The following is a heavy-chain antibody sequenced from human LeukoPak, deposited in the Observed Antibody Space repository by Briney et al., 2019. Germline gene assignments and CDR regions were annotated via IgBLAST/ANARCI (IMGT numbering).Heavy chain of an antibody. CDR3: ARDPPSSYDILTGYGRGMDV. D-gene: IGHD3-9*01. Sequence: GGSLRLSCAASGFTFGTYGMHWVRQAPGKGREWVAVIWFDGSNKYYADSVKSRFTISRNNSKNTLYLQMNSLRAEDTAVYYCARDPPSSYDILTGYGRGMDVWGQGTTVTVSS. CDR1: GFTFGTYG. CDR2: IWFDGSNK. J-gene: IGHJ6*02. V-gene: IGHV3-33*01.